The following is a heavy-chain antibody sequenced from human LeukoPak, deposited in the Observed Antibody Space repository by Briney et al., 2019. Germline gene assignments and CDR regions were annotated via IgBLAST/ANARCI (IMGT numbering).Heavy chain of an antibody. Sequence: GGSLRLSCAASGFTFSSYAMHWVRQAPGKGLEWVAVISYDGSNKYYADSVKGRFTISRDNSKNTLYLQMNSLRAEDTAVYYCARDFSSSWFFDAFDIWGQGTMVTVSS. CDR3: ARDFSSSWFFDAFDI. V-gene: IGHV3-30-3*01. J-gene: IGHJ3*02. CDR2: ISYDGSNK. D-gene: IGHD6-13*01. CDR1: GFTFSSYA.